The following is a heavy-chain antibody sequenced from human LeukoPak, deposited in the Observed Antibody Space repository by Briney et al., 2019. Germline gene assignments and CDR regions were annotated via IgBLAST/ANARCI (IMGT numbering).Heavy chain of an antibody. Sequence: GGSLRLSCAASGFTFSSYSMNWVRQAPGKGLEWVSYTSSSSSTIYYADSVKGRFTISRDNAKNSLYLQMNSLRAEDTAVYYCARDEADTAMANYYYGMDVWGQGTTVTVSS. D-gene: IGHD5-18*01. CDR2: TSSSSSTI. CDR1: GFTFSSYS. V-gene: IGHV3-48*04. CDR3: ARDEADTAMANYYYGMDV. J-gene: IGHJ6*02.